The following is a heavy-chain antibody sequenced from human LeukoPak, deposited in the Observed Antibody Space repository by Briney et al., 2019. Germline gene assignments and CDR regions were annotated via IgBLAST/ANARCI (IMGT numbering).Heavy chain of an antibody. CDR3: AKDRAYYDFWSGILDY. J-gene: IGHJ4*02. V-gene: IGHV3-30*02. Sequence: GGSLRLSCAASGFTFSSYGMHWVRQAPGKGLEWVAFIRYDGSNKYYADSVKGRFTISRDNSKNTLYLQMNSLRAEDTAVYYCAKDRAYYDFWSGILDYWGQGTLVTVS. D-gene: IGHD3-3*01. CDR1: GFTFSSYG. CDR2: IRYDGSNK.